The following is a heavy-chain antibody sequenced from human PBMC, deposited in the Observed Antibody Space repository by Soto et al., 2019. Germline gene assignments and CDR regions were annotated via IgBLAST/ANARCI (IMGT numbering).Heavy chain of an antibody. D-gene: IGHD3-3*01. CDR2: IYYSGST. CDR1: GGSISSSSYY. CDR3: ARAFNDFWSGYPTAFDY. Sequence: QLQLQESGPGLVKPSETLSLTCTVSGGSISSSSYYWGWIRQPPGKGLEWIGSIYYSGSTYYNPSLKSRVTISVDTSKNQFSLKLSSVTAADPAVYYCARAFNDFWSGYPTAFDYWGQGTLVTVSS. V-gene: IGHV4-39*01. J-gene: IGHJ4*02.